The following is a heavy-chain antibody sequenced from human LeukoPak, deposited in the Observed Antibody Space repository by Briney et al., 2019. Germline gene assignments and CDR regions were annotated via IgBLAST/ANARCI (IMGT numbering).Heavy chain of an antibody. D-gene: IGHD6-19*01. Sequence: ASVKVSCKASGYTFTGYYMHWVRQAPGQGLEWMGWINPNSGGTNYAQKFQGRVTMTRDTSISTAYMELSRLRSDDTAVYYCAREQWLVQVRDAFDIWGQGTMVTVSS. V-gene: IGHV1-2*02. CDR3: AREQWLVQVRDAFDI. J-gene: IGHJ3*02. CDR1: GYTFTGYY. CDR2: INPNSGGT.